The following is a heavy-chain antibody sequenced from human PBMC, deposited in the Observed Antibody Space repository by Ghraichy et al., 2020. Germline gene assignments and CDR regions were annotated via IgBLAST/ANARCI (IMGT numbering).Heavy chain of an antibody. J-gene: IGHJ3*02. D-gene: IGHD3-22*01. Sequence: SETLSLTCTVSGGSITDYYWSWIRQPPGKGLEWIAYMHYNGGTNYNPALKSRITISLDTSKNQISLTLSSVTATDTALYFCARHHPSDSNIKRAFDIWGQGTMVTVSS. V-gene: IGHV4-59*08. CDR2: MHYNGGT. CDR3: ARHHPSDSNIKRAFDI. CDR1: GGSITDYY.